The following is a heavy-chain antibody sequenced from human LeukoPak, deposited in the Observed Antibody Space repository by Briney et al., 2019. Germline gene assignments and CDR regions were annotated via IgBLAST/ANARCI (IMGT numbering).Heavy chain of an antibody. CDR2: ISASGDDT. J-gene: IGHJ4*02. Sequence: GGALRLSCAASGFTFSSLSLSWVRQAPGKGLEWVSTISASGDDTFYAASVKGRFTISRDNSKNTLHLQVNSMRAEDTAIYYCAKEVFDTGKAFESWGQGTLVTVSS. D-gene: IGHD3-10*01. CDR1: GFTFSSLS. CDR3: AKEVFDTGKAFES. V-gene: IGHV3-23*01.